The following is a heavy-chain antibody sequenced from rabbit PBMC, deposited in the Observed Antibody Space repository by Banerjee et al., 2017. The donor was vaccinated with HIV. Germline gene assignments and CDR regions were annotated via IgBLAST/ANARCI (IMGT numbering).Heavy chain of an antibody. J-gene: IGHJ2*01. D-gene: IGHD1-1*01. CDR1: GFSFSNNW. V-gene: IGHV1S45*01. CDR2: IDTSDGDT. CDR3: ARNYVNAFDP. Sequence: QEQLVESGGGLVQPEGSLQLSCTASGFSFSNNWICWVRQAPGKGLEWIACIDTSDGDTDYANWPKGRFTISKTSSTTVTLQMTSLTAADTATYFCARNYVNAFDPWGPGTLVTVS.